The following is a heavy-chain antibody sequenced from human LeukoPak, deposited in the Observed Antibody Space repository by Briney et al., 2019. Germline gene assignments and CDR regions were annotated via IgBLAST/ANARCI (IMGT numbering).Heavy chain of an antibody. V-gene: IGHV4-4*09. CDR2: IYTSGST. CDR3: ARMTPYYYDSSGYYPVFDY. Sequence: ASETLSLTCTVSGGSISSYYWSWIRQPPGKGLEWIGYIYTSGSTNYNPSLKSPGTISGDTSTKQLSLKLSSVTAAVTAVYYCARMTPYYYDSSGYYPVFDYWGQGTLVTVSS. J-gene: IGHJ4*02. D-gene: IGHD3-22*01. CDR1: GGSISSYY.